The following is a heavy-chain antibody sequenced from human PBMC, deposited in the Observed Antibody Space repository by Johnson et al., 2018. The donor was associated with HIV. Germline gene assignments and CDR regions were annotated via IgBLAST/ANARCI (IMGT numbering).Heavy chain of an antibody. V-gene: IGHV3-20*04. J-gene: IGHJ3*01. Sequence: VQLVESGGGEVRPGGSLRLACVASGFIFDDYGLTWVRQAPGKGLEWVSGISWNGGDTGYADSVRGRFTISRDNSKNTLYLQMGSLRAEDMAVYYCTTSWRITGVPSTWGQGTMVTVSS. D-gene: IGHD7-27*01. CDR2: ISWNGGDT. CDR3: TTSWRITGVPST. CDR1: GFIFDDYG.